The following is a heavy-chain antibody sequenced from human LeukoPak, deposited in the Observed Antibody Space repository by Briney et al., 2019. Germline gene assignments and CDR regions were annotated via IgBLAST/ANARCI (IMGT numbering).Heavy chain of an antibody. V-gene: IGHV4-59*12. D-gene: IGHD3-22*01. CDR1: GGSISSYY. CDR2: IYDSGST. Sequence: SETLSLTCTVSGGSISSYYWSWIRQPSGKGLEWTGFIYDSGSTNYNPSLKSRVTISVDTSKNQFSLKLSSVTAADTAVYYCASTSYYDSSGYPYFDYWGQGTLVTVSS. CDR3: ASTSYYDSSGYPYFDY. J-gene: IGHJ4*02.